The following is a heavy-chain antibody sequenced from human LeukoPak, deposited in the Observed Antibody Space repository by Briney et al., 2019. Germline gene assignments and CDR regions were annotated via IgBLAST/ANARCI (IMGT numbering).Heavy chain of an antibody. J-gene: IGHJ3*02. CDR1: GGSISSGGYS. CDR3: AREGDVADTVHAFDI. D-gene: IGHD2-15*01. Sequence: PSQTLSLTCAVSGGSISSGGYSWSWIRQPPGKGLEWIGYIYHSGSTYYNPSLKSRVTISVDRSKNQFSLKLSSVTAADTAVYYCAREGDVADTVHAFDIWGQGTMVTVSS. V-gene: IGHV4-30-2*01. CDR2: IYHSGST.